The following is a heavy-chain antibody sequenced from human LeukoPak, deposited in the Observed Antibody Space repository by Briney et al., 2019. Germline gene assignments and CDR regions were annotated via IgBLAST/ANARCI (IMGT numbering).Heavy chain of an antibody. D-gene: IGHD3-16*01. J-gene: IGHJ4*01. CDR1: GGSISTAHW. V-gene: IGHV4-4*02. CDR3: ARAFHPPDFAFGIAPYYFDL. CDR2: IYHRGNS. Sequence: PWETLSLTCAVSGGSISTAHWWNWVRQSPGKGLEWIGEIYHRGNSNYNPSLKSRVSISVDTSKNQFSLKVTSLTAADTAVYYCARAFHPPDFAFGIAPYYFDLWGQGTLVTVSS.